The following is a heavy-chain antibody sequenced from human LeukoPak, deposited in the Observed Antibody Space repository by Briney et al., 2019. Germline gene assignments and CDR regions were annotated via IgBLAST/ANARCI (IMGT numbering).Heavy chain of an antibody. Sequence: SETLSLTCAVYGGSFSGYYWSWIRQPPGKGLEWIGEINHSGSTNYNPSLKSRVTISVDTSKNQFSLKLSSVTAADTAVYYCARGAGYCSSTSSYHYFDYWGQGTLVTVSS. CDR1: GGSFSGYY. CDR2: INHSGST. V-gene: IGHV4-34*01. D-gene: IGHD2-2*01. J-gene: IGHJ4*02. CDR3: ARGAGYCSSTSSYHYFDY.